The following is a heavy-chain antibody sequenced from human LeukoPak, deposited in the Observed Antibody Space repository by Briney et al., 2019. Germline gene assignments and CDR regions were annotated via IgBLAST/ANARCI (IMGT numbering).Heavy chain of an antibody. CDR2: ISSSSSYI. Sequence: GGSLRLSCAASGFTFSSYEMNWVRQAPGKGLEWVSSISSSSSYIYYADSVKGRFTISRDNAKNSLYLQMNSLRAEDTAVYYCARTAGTGNYFDYWGQGSLVTVSS. CDR3: ARTAGTGNYFDY. D-gene: IGHD6-19*01. J-gene: IGHJ4*02. CDR1: GFTFSSYE. V-gene: IGHV3-21*01.